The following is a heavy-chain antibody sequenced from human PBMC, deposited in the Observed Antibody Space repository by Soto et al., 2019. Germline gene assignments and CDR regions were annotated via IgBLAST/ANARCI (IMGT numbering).Heavy chain of an antibody. CDR3: AREPNEAFYFDY. Sequence: GASVKVSCKASGVTFNRQDMRWVRQAPGQGLEWLGIIRPRGGGTEYPQRFQGRVTMTRDTSTGTVYTELSSLTSGDTAVYYCAREPNEAFYFDYWGQGSQVTVSS. V-gene: IGHV1-46*02. CDR1: GVTFNRQD. CDR2: IRPRGGGT. J-gene: IGHJ4*02.